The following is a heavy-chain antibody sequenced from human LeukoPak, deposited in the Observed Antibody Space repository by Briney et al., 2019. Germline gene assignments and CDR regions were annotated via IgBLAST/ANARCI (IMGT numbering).Heavy chain of an antibody. Sequence: GASVKVSCKASGYTFTAYMHWARQAPGQGLEWMGWINPSSGGTNYAQNFQGRVTMTRDTSISTAYMELSRLTSDDTAVYYCARGWRSGAFDIWGQGTMVTVSS. J-gene: IGHJ3*02. CDR3: ARGWRSGAFDI. V-gene: IGHV1-2*02. D-gene: IGHD2-21*01. CDR2: INPSSGGT. CDR1: GYTFTAY.